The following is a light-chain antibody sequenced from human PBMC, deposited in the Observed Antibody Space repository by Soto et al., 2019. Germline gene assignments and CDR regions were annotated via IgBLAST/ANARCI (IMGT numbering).Light chain of an antibody. CDR2: DAS. CDR3: QQRSNWVS. V-gene: IGKV3-11*01. CDR1: QSVSSY. Sequence: EIVLTQSPATLSLSPGERATLSCRASQSVSSYLAWYQQKPGQAPRLLIYDASNRATGIPARFSGSGSGPDFTLIISSLEPEDFAVYYCQQRSNWVSFGGGTKVEIK. J-gene: IGKJ4*01.